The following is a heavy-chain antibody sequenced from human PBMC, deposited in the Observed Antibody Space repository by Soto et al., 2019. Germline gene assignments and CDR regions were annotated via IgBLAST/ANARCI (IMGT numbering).Heavy chain of an antibody. V-gene: IGHV1-69*01. D-gene: IGHD2-21*02. Sequence: VQLVQSGAEVKKPGSSVKVSCKASGGTFSNYPFIWVRQAPGQGLDWMGGIIPIFGTPDYGQRFQGRVTIIADESTNTAYMELSSLRSDDTAVYYCARGLYCGSGCYSHFDYWGQGTLVTVSS. CDR2: IIPIFGTP. J-gene: IGHJ4*02. CDR1: GGTFSNYP. CDR3: ARGLYCGSGCYSHFDY.